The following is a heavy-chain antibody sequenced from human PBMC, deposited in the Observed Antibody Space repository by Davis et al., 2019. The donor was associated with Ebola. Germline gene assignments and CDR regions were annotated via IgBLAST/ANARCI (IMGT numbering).Heavy chain of an antibody. CDR1: GGSISSSSYY. CDR2: IYYSGST. Sequence: SETLSLTCTVSGGSISSSSYYWGWIRQPPGKGLEWIGSIYYSGSTYYNPSLKSRVTISVDTSKSQFSLKLTSVTAADTAVYYCAGAGYSSGWNFDYWGQGTLVAVSS. V-gene: IGHV4-39*07. J-gene: IGHJ4*02. D-gene: IGHD6-19*01. CDR3: AGAGYSSGWNFDY.